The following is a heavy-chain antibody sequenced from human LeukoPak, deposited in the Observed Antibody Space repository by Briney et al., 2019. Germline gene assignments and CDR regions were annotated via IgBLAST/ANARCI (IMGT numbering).Heavy chain of an antibody. D-gene: IGHD3-10*01. CDR2: IIPIFGIA. J-gene: IGHJ5*02. CDR1: GGTFSSYA. CDR3: AREGGVTMVRGVIHRNWFDP. Sequence: SVKVSCKASGGTFSSYAISWVRQAPGQGLEWMGRIIPIFGIANYAQKFQGRVTITADKSTSTAYMELSSLRSEETAVYYCAREGGVTMVRGVIHRNWFDPWGQGTLVTVSS. V-gene: IGHV1-69*04.